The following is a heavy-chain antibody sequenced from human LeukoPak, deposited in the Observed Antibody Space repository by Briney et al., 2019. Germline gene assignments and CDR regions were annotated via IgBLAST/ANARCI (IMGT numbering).Heavy chain of an antibody. CDR3: ARIDSSGYYRFDY. J-gene: IGHJ4*02. CDR2: IYYSGST. V-gene: IGHV4-59*01. Sequence: SETLSLTCTVSGGSISSYYWSWIRQPPGKGLEWIGYIYYSGSTNYNPSLKSRVTISVDTSKNQFSLKLSSLTAADTAVYYCARIDSSGYYRFDYWGQGSLVTVSS. D-gene: IGHD3-22*01. CDR1: GGSISSYY.